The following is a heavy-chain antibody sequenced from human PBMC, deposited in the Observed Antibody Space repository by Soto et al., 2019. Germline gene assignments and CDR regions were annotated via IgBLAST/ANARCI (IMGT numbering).Heavy chain of an antibody. CDR1: GYTFSTYD. V-gene: IGHV1-18*01. J-gene: IGHJ6*03. D-gene: IGHD2-2*01. CDR2: ISAYNSNT. CDR3: VIDRGRVGSSTCYDCEYYYMDV. Sequence: GASVKVSCKASGYTFSTYDMSWLRQAPGQGLEWMGWISAYNSNTNYSQKIQDRVTMTTDTSTSTAYIEMRRLRSDDTAIYYCVIDRGRVGSSTCYDCEYYYMDVWGKGTTVTVSS.